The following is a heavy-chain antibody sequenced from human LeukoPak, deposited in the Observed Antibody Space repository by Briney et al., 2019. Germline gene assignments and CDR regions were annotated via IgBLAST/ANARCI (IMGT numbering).Heavy chain of an antibody. CDR2: INHSGST. J-gene: IGHJ1*01. D-gene: IGHD3-10*01. CDR1: GGTFSGYY. Sequence: SETLSLTCAGYGGTFSGYYWSWIRQPPGKGLEWIGEINHSGSTNYNPSLKSRVTISVDTSKNQFSLKLSSVTAADTAVYYCARSPYYYGSGSYFQHWGQGTLVTVSS. V-gene: IGHV4-34*01. CDR3: ARSPYYYGSGSYFQH.